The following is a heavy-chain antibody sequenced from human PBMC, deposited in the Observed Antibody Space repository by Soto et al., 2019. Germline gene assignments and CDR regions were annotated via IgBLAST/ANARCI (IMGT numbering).Heavy chain of an antibody. D-gene: IGHD3-10*01. V-gene: IGHV3-7*01. Sequence: HPGGSLRLSCTASEFTFSSYWVTGVRQAPGKGLEWVATIKHDGSEKYYEDSVKGRFTISRDNAEDSGYLQMNSLRGEDTAVYYCARMGGSTYAGALSYWGQGTLVTVSS. CDR1: EFTFSSYW. CDR2: IKHDGSEK. CDR3: ARMGGSTYAGALSY. J-gene: IGHJ4*02.